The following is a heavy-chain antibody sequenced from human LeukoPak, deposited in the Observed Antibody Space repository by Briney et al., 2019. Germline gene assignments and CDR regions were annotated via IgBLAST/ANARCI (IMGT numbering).Heavy chain of an antibody. D-gene: IGHD1-7*01. CDR1: GDSVSSNSAA. CDR3: VREEGQGTARMFDC. J-gene: IGHJ4*02. V-gene: IGHV6-1*01. Sequence: SQTLSLTCPISGDSVSSNSAAWNWIRQSPSRGLEWLGRTYYRSKWYSAYAVSVKSRITINSDTSKNQFSLQLNSVTPEDAAVYYCVREEGQGTARMFDCWGQGTPVTVSS. CDR2: TYYRSKWYS.